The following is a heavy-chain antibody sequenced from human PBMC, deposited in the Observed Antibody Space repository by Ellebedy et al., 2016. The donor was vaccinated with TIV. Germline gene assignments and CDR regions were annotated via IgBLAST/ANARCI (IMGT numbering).Heavy chain of an antibody. Sequence: GGSLRLSCAASGFIFSDYYMSWIRQAPGKGLECVSYISSSGGTIYYADSVKGRFTISRDKAKNSLYFQMNSLRAEDTAVYYCARDTRFIDHQYNWFDPWGQGTLVTVSS. D-gene: IGHD1-14*01. J-gene: IGHJ5*02. CDR3: ARDTRFIDHQYNWFDP. CDR2: ISSSGGTI. CDR1: GFIFSDYY. V-gene: IGHV3-11*01.